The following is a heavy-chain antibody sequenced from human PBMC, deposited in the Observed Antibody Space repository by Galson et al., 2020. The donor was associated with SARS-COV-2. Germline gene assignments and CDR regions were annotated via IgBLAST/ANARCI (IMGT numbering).Heavy chain of an antibody. CDR2: VSYSGST. CDR1: GGSISSYY. J-gene: IGHJ4*02. CDR3: ARDRGGRNFDY. V-gene: IGHV4-59*01. Sequence: TSETLSLTCTVSGGSISSYYWSWIRQPPGKGLEWIGYVSYSGSTNYNPSLKSRVTISVDTSKNQFSLKLSSVTAADTGVYYCARDRGGRNFDYWGQGTLVTVSS.